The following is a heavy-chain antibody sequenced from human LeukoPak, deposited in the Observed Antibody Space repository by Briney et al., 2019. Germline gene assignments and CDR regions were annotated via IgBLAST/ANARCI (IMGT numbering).Heavy chain of an antibody. CDR2: ISSSSSYI. CDR3: ARERVAGPFDY. J-gene: IGHJ4*02. D-gene: IGHD6-19*01. V-gene: IGHV3-21*01. Sequence: GGSLRLSCAASGFTFNSYSMNWVRQASGKGLEWVSSISSSSSYIYYADSVKGRFTISRDNAKNSLYLQMNSLRAEDTAVYYCARERVAGPFDYWGQGTLVTVSS. CDR1: GFTFNSYS.